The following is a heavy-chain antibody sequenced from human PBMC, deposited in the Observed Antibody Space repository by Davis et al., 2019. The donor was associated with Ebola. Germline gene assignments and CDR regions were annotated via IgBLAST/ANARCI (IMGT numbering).Heavy chain of an antibody. V-gene: IGHV3-30*04. CDR2: ISYDGSNK. Sequence: GESLKISCAASGFTFSSYAMHWVRQAPGKGLEWVAVISYDGSNKYYADSVKGRFTISRDNSKNSLYLQMNSLRAEDTAVYYCARVGMTTVTTFDYWGQGTLVTVSS. CDR3: ARVGMTTVTTFDY. J-gene: IGHJ4*02. CDR1: GFTFSSYA. D-gene: IGHD4-11*01.